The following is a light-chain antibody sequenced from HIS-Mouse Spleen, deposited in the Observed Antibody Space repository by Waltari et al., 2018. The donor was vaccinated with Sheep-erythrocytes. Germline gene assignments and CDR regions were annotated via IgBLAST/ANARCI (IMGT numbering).Light chain of an antibody. CDR2: DVS. J-gene: IGLJ2*01. V-gene: IGLV2-14*01. CDR1: SSDVGGYNY. Sequence: QSALTQPASVSGSPGQSITISCTGTSSDVGGYNYVSWYQQHPGKAPKLMIYDVSNRPSGVSNLLSGSKSGNTASLTISGHQAEDEADYYCSSYTSSSTLVVFGGGTKLTVL. CDR3: SSYTSSSTLVV.